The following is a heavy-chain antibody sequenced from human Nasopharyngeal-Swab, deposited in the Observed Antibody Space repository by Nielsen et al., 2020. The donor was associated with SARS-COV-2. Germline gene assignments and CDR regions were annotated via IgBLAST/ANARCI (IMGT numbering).Heavy chain of an antibody. V-gene: IGHV3-21*01. D-gene: IGHD5-18*01. CDR3: ARLRGYSYGRFNFDY. J-gene: IGHJ4*02. Sequence: GESLKISCAASGFTFSSYSMNWVRQAPGQGLEWVSSISSSSSYIYYADSVKGRFTISRDNAKNSLYLQMNSLRAEDTAVYYCARLRGYSYGRFNFDYWGQGTLVTVSS. CDR1: GFTFSSYS. CDR2: ISSSSSYI.